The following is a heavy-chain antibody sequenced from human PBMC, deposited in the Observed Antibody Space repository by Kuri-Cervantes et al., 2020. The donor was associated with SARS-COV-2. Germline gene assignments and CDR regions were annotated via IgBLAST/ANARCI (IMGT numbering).Heavy chain of an antibody. CDR2: IYYSGTT. V-gene: IGHV4-59*01. D-gene: IGHD2-2*01. CDR3: ARDFRPIVVVPAAENWLDP. J-gene: IGHJ5*02. CDR1: SDSIASYY. Sequence: SETLSLTCTVSSDSIASYYWSCIRQPPGKGLEWIGYIYYSGTTNYNPSLKCRVTISVDTSKNQFSLKLSSVTAADTAVYYCARDFRPIVVVPAAENWLDPWGQGTLVTVSS.